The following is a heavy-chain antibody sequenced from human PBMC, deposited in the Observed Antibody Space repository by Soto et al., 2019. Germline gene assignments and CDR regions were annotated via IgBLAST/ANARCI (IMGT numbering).Heavy chain of an antibody. D-gene: IGHD3-10*01. CDR1: GDSVSNNSVA. CDR3: ARTLRGRAVRYSDD. V-gene: IGHV6-1*01. Sequence: SQTLSLTCAISGDSVSNNSVAWNWVRQSPSRGLEWLGRTYYRSKWHYDYAPSVRSRITINPDTSKNHFSLQLNSVSPEDAAVYYCARTLRGRAVRYSDDWGPGTLVTLST. CDR2: TYYRSKWHY. J-gene: IGHJ4*02.